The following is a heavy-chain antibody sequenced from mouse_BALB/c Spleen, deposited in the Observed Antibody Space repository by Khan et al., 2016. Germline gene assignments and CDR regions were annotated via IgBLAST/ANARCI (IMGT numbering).Heavy chain of an antibody. CDR1: GYTFTNYG. CDR3: AEDYYGSNWFAY. CDR2: INTNTGEP. D-gene: IGHD1-1*01. J-gene: IGHJ3*01. Sequence: QIQLVQSGPELKKPGETVKISCKASGYTFTNYGMNWVKQAPGKGLKWMGWINTNTGEPTYAEEFKGRFAFSLETSARTAYLQINNLKNEDTATYFCAEDYYGSNWFAYWRQGTLVTVSA. V-gene: IGHV9-3*02.